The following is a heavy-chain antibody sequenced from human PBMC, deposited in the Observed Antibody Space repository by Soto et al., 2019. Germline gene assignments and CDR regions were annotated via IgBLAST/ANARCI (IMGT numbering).Heavy chain of an antibody. CDR2: IIPIFGTA. J-gene: IGHJ6*02. CDR3: ARLIGAGLLLRFGELLEPPDYNYYGMDV. V-gene: IGHV1-69*13. Sequence: GASVKVSCKASGGTFSSYAISWVRQAPGQGLEWMGGIIPIFGTANYAQKFQGRVTITADESTSTAYMELSSLRSEDTAVYYCARLIGAGLLLRFGELLEPPDYNYYGMDVRGQGTTVTVSS. CDR1: GGTFSSYA. D-gene: IGHD3-10*01.